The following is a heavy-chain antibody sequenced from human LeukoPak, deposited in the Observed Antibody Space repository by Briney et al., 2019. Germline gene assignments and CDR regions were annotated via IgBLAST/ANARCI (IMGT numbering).Heavy chain of an antibody. D-gene: IGHD1-1*01. V-gene: IGHV3-23*01. Sequence: TGGSLRLSCVGSGFTFSNYAMSWVRQAPGKGLEWVSTISGSGDGTYYADSVKGRFTMSRDSSKNMLYLQMNSLSAADTAVYYCARHIQVRNWSYDYWGQGTLVTVSS. CDR2: ISGSGDGT. CDR1: GFTFSNYA. J-gene: IGHJ4*02. CDR3: ARHIQVRNWSYDY.